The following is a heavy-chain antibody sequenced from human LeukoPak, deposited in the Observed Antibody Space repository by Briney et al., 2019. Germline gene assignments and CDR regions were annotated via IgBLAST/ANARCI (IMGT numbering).Heavy chain of an antibody. J-gene: IGHJ4*02. CDR1: GFSLSGYW. V-gene: IGHV3-7*01. CDR2: LHADGVEQ. CDR3: ARGGYCIDY. Sequence: PGGSLRLSCAASGFSLSGYWMTWVRQAPGKGLEWVARLHADGVEQNYVDSVTGRFTMSRDNAKNSLDLQMNSLRVEDTAVYYRARGGYCIDYLGQGTLVAVSS. D-gene: IGHD2-2*03.